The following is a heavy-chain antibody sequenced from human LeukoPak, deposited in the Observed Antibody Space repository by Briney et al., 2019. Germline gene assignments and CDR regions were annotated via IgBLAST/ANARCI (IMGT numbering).Heavy chain of an antibody. CDR2: INEDGSEK. CDR1: GITFSGFW. J-gene: IGHJ6*02. V-gene: IGHV3-7*01. Sequence: GGSLRLSCAASGITFSGFWMIWVRQSPGKGLEWVANINEDGSEKYYVDSVKGRCTISRDNAKKSLSLQMNSLRAEDMGVYYCARGRGIGAWGQGTTVTVSS. CDR3: ARGRGIGA.